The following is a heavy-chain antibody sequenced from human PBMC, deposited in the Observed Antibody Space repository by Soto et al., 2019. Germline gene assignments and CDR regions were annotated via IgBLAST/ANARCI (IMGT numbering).Heavy chain of an antibody. CDR2: ITPDGTST. Sequence: PGGSLRLSCAASGFSFSSYYMHWVRQGPGKGLVWVARITPDGTSTWYAGSVRGRFTISRDNAKNSLYLQMNSLRAEDTAVYYCAAHSLAYSSGWYALNAFDIWGQGTMVTVSS. CDR3: AAHSLAYSSGWYALNAFDI. CDR1: GFSFSSYY. D-gene: IGHD6-19*01. V-gene: IGHV3-74*01. J-gene: IGHJ3*02.